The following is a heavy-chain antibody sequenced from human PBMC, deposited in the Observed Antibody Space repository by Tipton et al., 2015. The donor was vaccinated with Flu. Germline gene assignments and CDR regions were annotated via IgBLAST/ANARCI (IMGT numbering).Heavy chain of an antibody. CDR3: ARVGGWDDSSYYFDF. V-gene: IGHV4-4*07. J-gene: IGHJ4*02. D-gene: IGHD1-1*01. CDR1: GDSMRSYY. CDR2: IYTSGST. Sequence: TLSLTCTVSGDSMRSYYWSWIRQPAGKGLEWIGRIYTSGSTYYNPSLKSRVSMSIDTSKDQFSLKLSSVTAADTALYFCARVGGWDDSSYYFDFWGQGTLVTVSS.